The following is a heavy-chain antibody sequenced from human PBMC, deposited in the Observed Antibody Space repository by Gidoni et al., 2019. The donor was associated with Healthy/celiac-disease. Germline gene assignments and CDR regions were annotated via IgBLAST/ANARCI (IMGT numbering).Heavy chain of an antibody. V-gene: IGHV3-23*01. J-gene: IGHJ5*02. CDR3: AKVYNWFDP. CDR1: GFTFSSYA. CDR2: ISGSDGST. Sequence: EVQLLASGGGLVQPGGSLRLSCAASGFTFSSYAMSWVRQAPGKGLEWVSAISGSDGSTYYADSGKVRFTISRDNSKNTMYLQMNRLRAEDTAVYYCAKVYNWFDPLGQGTLVTVSS.